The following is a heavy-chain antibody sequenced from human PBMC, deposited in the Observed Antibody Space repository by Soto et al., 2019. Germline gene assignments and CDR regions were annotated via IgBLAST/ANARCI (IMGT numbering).Heavy chain of an antibody. CDR3: ARRRIGSGGWSPGDFDF. CDR1: GFSLSSGVG. Sequence: QITLRESGPTQLKSTETLTLTCSFSGFSLSSGVGVGWIRQSSGKALEWLAFIYWDNDKFYSPSLKDRLTITTDTSKNQVVLSLTYADPVDTGTYYCARRRIGSGGWSPGDFDFWGPGTVVTVFS. V-gene: IGHV2-5*02. CDR2: IYWDNDK. D-gene: IGHD3-3*01. J-gene: IGHJ4*02.